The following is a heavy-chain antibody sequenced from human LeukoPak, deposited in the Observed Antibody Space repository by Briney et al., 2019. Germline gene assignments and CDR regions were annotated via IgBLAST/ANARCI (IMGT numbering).Heavy chain of an antibody. D-gene: IGHD6-6*01. CDR2: ISSSGSTI. CDR3: AREPRGAALSYGMDV. Sequence: GGSLRLSCAASGFTFSSYEMNWVRQAPGKGLEWVSYISSSGSTIYYADSVKGRFTISRDNAKNSLYLQMNSLRAEDTADYYCAREPRGAALSYGMDVWGQGTTVTVSS. J-gene: IGHJ6*02. CDR1: GFTFSSYE. V-gene: IGHV3-48*03.